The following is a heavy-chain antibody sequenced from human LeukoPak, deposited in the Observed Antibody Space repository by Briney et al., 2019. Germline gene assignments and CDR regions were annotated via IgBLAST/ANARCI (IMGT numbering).Heavy chain of an antibody. CDR1: GCSFSGYG. CDR3: AALHTGTFVDY. Sequence: GGSLRLSCAASGCSFSGYGMHWVRQVPGKGLEWVAFIRYDGITKFYIDSVKGRFAISRDNSKNTLSLQMNSLRTEDTAVYYCAALHTGTFVDYWGQGTLVTVSS. CDR2: IRYDGITK. V-gene: IGHV3-30*02. J-gene: IGHJ4*02. D-gene: IGHD4-17*01.